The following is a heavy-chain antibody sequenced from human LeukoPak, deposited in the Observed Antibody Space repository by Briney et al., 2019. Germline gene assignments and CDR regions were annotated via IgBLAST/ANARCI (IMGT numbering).Heavy chain of an antibody. CDR3: ARGSCSSSSCYERLNGLDV. CDR1: GFTFSNYD. CDR2: FHTAGDT. J-gene: IGHJ6*02. Sequence: GGSLRLSCAASGFTFSNYDMRWVRQATGKGLEWVSAFHTAGDTHYSGSVKGRFATSRENAKNSFYLQVNNLRAGDTAVYYCARGSCSSSSCYERLNGLDVWGQGTPVTVSS. V-gene: IGHV3-13*01. D-gene: IGHD2-2*01.